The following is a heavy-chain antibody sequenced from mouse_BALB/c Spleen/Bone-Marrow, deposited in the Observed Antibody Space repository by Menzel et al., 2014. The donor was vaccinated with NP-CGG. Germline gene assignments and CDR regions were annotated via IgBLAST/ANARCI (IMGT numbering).Heavy chain of an antibody. J-gene: IGHJ4*01. Sequence: VQLKESGPELVKPGASVKMSCKASGYTFXRYVMYWVKQKPGQGLEWIGYINPYNDGTKYNEKFKGKATLTSDKSSSTAYMELSSLTSEDSAVYYCARSLLRADYWGQGTSVTVSS. D-gene: IGHD1-1*01. V-gene: IGHV1-14*01. CDR2: INPYNDGT. CDR1: GYTFXRYV. CDR3: ARSLLRADY.